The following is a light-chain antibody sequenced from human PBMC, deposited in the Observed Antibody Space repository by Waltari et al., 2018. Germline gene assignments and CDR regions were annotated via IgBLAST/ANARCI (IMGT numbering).Light chain of an antibody. CDR2: WAS. Sequence: QSVLFSSNNENYLAWYQQKPGQPPKLLIYWASTRESGVPDRFSGSGSGTDFTLTISSLQAEDVAVYYCQQYYSIPRSFGQGTKLEIK. CDR3: QQYYSIPRS. V-gene: IGKV4-1*01. J-gene: IGKJ2*03. CDR1: QSVLFSSNNENY.